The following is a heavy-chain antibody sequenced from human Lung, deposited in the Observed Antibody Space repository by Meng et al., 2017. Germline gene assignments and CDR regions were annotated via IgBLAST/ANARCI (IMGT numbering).Heavy chain of an antibody. V-gene: IGHV3-74*03. CDR1: GFTFRSYW. CDR3: ARESGYFEY. J-gene: IGHJ4*02. Sequence: VWLVGFGGGLVQPGGYLILSCAAYGFTFRSYWMHWVRQAPGKALVWVSRIRGDGGSIVYADSVKGRFTISRDNAKNTLFLQMNSLRAEDTAVYYCARESGYFEYWGQGILVTVSS. CDR2: IRGDGGSI.